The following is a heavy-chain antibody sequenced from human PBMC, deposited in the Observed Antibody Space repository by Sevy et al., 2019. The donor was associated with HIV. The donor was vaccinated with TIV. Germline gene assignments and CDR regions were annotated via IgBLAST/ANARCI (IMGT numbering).Heavy chain of an antibody. CDR3: AKSQSAYDYVWGSYRYVSGGFDY. CDR1: GFTFSSYG. CDR2: ISYDGSNK. D-gene: IGHD3-16*02. J-gene: IGHJ4*02. Sequence: GGSLRLSCAASGFTFSSYGMHWVRQAPGKGLEWVAVISYDGSNKYYADSVKGRFTISRDNSKNTLYLQMNSLRAEDRAVYYCAKSQSAYDYVWGSYRYVSGGFDYWGQGTLDTVSS. V-gene: IGHV3-30*18.